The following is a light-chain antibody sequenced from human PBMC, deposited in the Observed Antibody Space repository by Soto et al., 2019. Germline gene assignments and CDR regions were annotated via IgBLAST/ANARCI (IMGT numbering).Light chain of an antibody. CDR1: QSINSR. V-gene: IGKV3-15*01. Sequence: EIVMTQSPATLSVSPGERATLSCRASQSINSRLVWYQQKPGQAPRVLIYGLSTRATGIPARFSGSGSGTECSLTISGLHSEDFAFYYCHEYNDWPLTFGQGTRLEIK. CDR2: GLS. J-gene: IGKJ5*01. CDR3: HEYNDWPLT.